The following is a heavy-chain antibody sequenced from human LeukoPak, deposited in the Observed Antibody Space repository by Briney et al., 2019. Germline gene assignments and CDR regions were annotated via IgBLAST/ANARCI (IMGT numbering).Heavy chain of an antibody. CDR1: GFTFNSYA. J-gene: IGHJ4*02. CDR2: ISGSGGNT. CDR3: ATNWNLDY. D-gene: IGHD1-1*01. Sequence: GGSLRLSCAASGFTFNSYAMSWVRQAPGKGLECISVISGSGGNTYYADSVKGRFTISRDNSKNTLYLQIHSLRAEDTALYYCATNWNLDYWGQGTLVTVSS. V-gene: IGHV3-23*01.